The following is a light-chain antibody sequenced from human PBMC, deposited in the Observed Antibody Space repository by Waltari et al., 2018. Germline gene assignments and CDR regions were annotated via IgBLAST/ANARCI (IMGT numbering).Light chain of an antibody. CDR3: SSFTSSTTGI. Sequence: SALTQPDSVSGSPGQSITISCSGISSDSGGYEYVSWYQQHPGKAPKVIIYDVNNRPSGVSNRVSGSQSGSSASLTISGLQAEDEADYYCSSFTSSTTGIFGGGTKVTVL. V-gene: IGLV2-14*03. CDR2: DVN. CDR1: SSDSGGYEY. J-gene: IGLJ2*01.